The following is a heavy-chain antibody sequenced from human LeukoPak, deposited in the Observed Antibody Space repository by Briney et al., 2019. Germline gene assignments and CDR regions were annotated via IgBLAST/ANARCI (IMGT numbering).Heavy chain of an antibody. CDR3: ARGVAYDSSGYYDYYYGMDV. D-gene: IGHD3-22*01. CDR2: IIPILGIA. V-gene: IGHV1-69*04. J-gene: IGHJ6*02. Sequence: SVKVSCKASGGTFSSYAISWVRQAPGQGLERMGRIIPILGIANYAQKFQGRVTITADKSTSTAYMELSSLRSEDTAVYYCARGVAYDSSGYYDYYYGMDVWAQGTTVTVSS. CDR1: GGTFSSYA.